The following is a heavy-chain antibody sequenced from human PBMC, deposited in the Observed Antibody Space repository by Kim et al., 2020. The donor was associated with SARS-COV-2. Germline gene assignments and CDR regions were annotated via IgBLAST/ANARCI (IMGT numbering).Heavy chain of an antibody. J-gene: IGHJ6*02. CDR2: ISYDGRNK. CDR1: GLSFDDSA. CDR3: ARGHYHESVGLSYYYNGMDV. V-gene: IGHV3-30-3*01. D-gene: IGHD3-22*01. Sequence: GGSLRLSCAASGLSFDDSAMNWVRQAPGKGLEWVAVISYDGRNKDYADSVKGRFTITRDNAERTLFLQMNSRRVEDTGVYYCARGHYHESVGLSYYYNGMDVWGRGTMVTVSS.